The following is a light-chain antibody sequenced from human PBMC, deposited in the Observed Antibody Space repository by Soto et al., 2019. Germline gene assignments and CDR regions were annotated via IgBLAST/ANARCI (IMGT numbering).Light chain of an antibody. V-gene: IGKV3-11*01. CDR3: QQRSNWPST. CDR2: DAS. J-gene: IGKJ4*01. CDR1: QRVSSY. Sequence: EIVLTQSPATLSLSPGDRATLSCRASQRVSSYLAWYQQKPGQAPRLLIYDASNRATGIPARFSGSGSGTDFTLTITGLEPEDFAVYYCQQRSNWPSTFGGGTKVEIK.